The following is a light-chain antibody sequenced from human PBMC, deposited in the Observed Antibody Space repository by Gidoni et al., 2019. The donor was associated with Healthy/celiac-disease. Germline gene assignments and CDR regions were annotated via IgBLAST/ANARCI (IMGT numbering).Light chain of an antibody. CDR2: LGS. CDR1: QSLLHSNGYNN. V-gene: IGKV2-28*01. Sequence: DIVMTQSSLSLPVTPGEPASISCRSSQSLLHSNGYNNLDWYLQKPGQTPQLLIYLGSNRASGVPDRFSSGGSGTDVTLKISRVEAEDVGVYYCMQALQTPWTFGQGTKVEIK. CDR3: MQALQTPWT. J-gene: IGKJ1*01.